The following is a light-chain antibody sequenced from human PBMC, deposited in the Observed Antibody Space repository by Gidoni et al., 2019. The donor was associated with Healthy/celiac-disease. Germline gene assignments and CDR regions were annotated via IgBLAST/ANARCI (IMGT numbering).Light chain of an antibody. J-gene: IGKJ1*01. CDR2: KAS. CDR3: QHAET. Sequence: DIQMTQSPSTLSASVGDRVTITCRASQSISSWLAWYQQKPGKAPKLLIYKASSLESGGPSRFSGSGSGTEFTLTISSLQPDDFATYYCQHAETFGQGTKVEIK. CDR1: QSISSW. V-gene: IGKV1-5*03.